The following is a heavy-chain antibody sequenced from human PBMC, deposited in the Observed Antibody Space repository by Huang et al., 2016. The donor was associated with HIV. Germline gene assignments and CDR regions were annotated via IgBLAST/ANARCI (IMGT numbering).Heavy chain of an antibody. Sequence: EVQLVQSGAVVKKPGESLKISCKGSGYTFNGYWIGWVGQMPGKGLGWMGSIYPGDSDTTYSPSFQGQVTISADKSISTAYLQWSGLKASDTAMYYCARQGVGDFVVEPTGLGAFDIWGQGTMVTVSS. J-gene: IGHJ3*02. V-gene: IGHV5-51*01. CDR1: GYTFNGYW. D-gene: IGHD2-2*01. CDR3: ARQGVGDFVVEPTGLGAFDI. CDR2: IYPGDSDT.